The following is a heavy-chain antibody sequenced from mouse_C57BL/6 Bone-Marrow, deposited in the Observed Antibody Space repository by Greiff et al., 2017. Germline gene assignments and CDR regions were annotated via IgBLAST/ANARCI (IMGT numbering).Heavy chain of an antibody. CDR1: GFTFSSYG. J-gene: IGHJ2*01. CDR2: ISSGGSYN. V-gene: IGHV5-6*01. Sequence: EVMLVESGGDLVKPGGSLKLSCAASGFTFSSYGMSWVRQTPDKRLEWVATISSGGSYNYYPDSVKGRFTISRDNAKNTLYLQMSSLKSEDTAMYYCARHDAGDYFDYWGQGTTLTVSS. CDR3: ARHDAGDYFDY.